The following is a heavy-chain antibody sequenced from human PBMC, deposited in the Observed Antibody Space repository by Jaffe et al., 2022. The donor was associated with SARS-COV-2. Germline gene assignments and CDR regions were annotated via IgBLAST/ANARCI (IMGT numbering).Heavy chain of an antibody. Sequence: EVQLVESGGGLVQPGGSLRLSCAASGFTFSSYWMSWVRQAPGKGLEWVANIKQDGSEKYYVDSVKGRFTISRDNAKNSLYLQMNSLRAEDTAVYYCARGREGYYDYVWGSYRSIGHFDYWGQGTLVTVSS. CDR1: GFTFSSYW. CDR2: IKQDGSEK. D-gene: IGHD3-16*02. CDR3: ARGREGYYDYVWGSYRSIGHFDY. J-gene: IGHJ4*02. V-gene: IGHV3-7*01.